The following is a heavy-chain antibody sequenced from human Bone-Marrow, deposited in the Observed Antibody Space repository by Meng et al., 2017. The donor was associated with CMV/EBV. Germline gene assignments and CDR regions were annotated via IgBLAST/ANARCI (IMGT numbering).Heavy chain of an antibody. CDR3: AKDYDFWSAYPHYYGLDV. CDR1: GFTFSSYA. J-gene: IGHJ6*02. V-gene: IGHV3-23*01. D-gene: IGHD3-3*01. Sequence: GESLKISCAASGFTFSSYAMSWVRQAPGKGLEWVSAISGSGGSTYYADSVKGRFTISRDNSKNTLYLQMNSLRPEDTAVYHCAKDYDFWSAYPHYYGLDVWGQGTTVTVSS. CDR2: ISGSGGST.